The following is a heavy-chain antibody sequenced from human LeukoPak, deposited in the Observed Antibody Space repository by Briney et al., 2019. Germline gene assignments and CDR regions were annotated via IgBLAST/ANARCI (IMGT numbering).Heavy chain of an antibody. V-gene: IGHV5-51*01. CDR2: IYPGDSHT. J-gene: IGHJ4*02. CDR1: GFRFTSYW. Sequence: GESLEISCCGSGFRFTSYWLGWVRQVPGKGLEVMGIIYPGDSHTRYSPSFQGQVTISANKSISTAYLQWSSLKASDTAMYYCERHYPSGTTTLLDYWGQGTLVTVSS. CDR3: ERHYPSGTTTLLDY. D-gene: IGHD1-7*01.